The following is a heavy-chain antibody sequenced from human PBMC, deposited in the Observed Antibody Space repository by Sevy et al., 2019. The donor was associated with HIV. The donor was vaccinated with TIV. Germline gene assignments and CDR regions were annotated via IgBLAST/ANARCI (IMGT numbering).Heavy chain of an antibody. J-gene: IGHJ3*02. V-gene: IGHV3-21*01. Sequence: GGSLRLSCAASGFTFSSYSMNWVRQAPGKGLEWVSSISSSSSYIYYADSVKGRFTISRDNAKNSLYLQMNSLRAEDTAVYYRARALGGIAVAGRGPYAFDIWGQGTMVTVSS. CDR3: ARALGGIAVAGRGPYAFDI. CDR1: GFTFSSYS. D-gene: IGHD6-19*01. CDR2: ISSSSSYI.